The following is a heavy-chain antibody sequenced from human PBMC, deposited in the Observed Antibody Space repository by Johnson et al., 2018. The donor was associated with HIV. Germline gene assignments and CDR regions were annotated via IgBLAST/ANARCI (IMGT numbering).Heavy chain of an antibody. CDR2: IYSGGST. J-gene: IGHJ3*02. V-gene: IGHV3-66*04. Sequence: VQLVESGGGVVQPGRSLRLSCAASGFTFSSYAMHWVRQAPGKGLEWVSVIYSGGSTYYADSVKGRFTISRDNSKNTLYLQMNSLRAEDTAVYYCVRRFYDSSAFDIWGQGTLVTVSS. CDR1: GFTFSSYA. CDR3: VRRFYDSSAFDI. D-gene: IGHD3-22*01.